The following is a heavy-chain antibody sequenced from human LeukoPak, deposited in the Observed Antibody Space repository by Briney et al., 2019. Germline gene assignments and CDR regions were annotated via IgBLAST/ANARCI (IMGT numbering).Heavy chain of an antibody. CDR2: INDRGST. Sequence: PSETLSLTCTVSGDSVGRYYWSWIRQPPGQGLEWLGHINDRGSTNYNPSLQGRVTISIDTSKNQFSLKVNSVTAADTAVYYCVRDSRYGSGWFEDGLDFWGQGTTVTVSS. V-gene: IGHV4-59*02. D-gene: IGHD6-13*01. CDR1: GDSVGRYY. CDR3: VRDSRYGSGWFEDGLDF. J-gene: IGHJ6*02.